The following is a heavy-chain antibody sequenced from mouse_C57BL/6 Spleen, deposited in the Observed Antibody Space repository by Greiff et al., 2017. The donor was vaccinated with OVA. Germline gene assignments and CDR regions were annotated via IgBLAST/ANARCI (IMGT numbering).Heavy chain of an antibody. CDR2: IDPSDSET. Sequence: QVQLQQPGAELVRPGSSVKLSCKASGYTFTSYWMHWVKQRPIQGLEWIGNIDPSDSETHYNQKFKDKATLTVDKSSSTAYMQLSSLTSEDSAVCYCAREAYYRNYTGFAYWGQGTLVTVSA. D-gene: IGHD2-5*01. V-gene: IGHV1-52*01. CDR1: GYTFTSYW. J-gene: IGHJ3*01. CDR3: AREAYYRNYTGFAY.